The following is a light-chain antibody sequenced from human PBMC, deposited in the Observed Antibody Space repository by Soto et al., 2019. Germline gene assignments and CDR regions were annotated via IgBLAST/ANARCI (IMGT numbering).Light chain of an antibody. V-gene: IGLV1-44*01. Sequence: QPVLTQPPSASGAPGQRVTISCSGSSSNIGSNTVNWYQQLPGTAPKLLIYSNNQRPSGVPDRFSGSKSGTSASLAISGLQSEDEADYYCAVWDDSLNGAVFGGGTKLTVL. CDR3: AVWDDSLNGAV. CDR2: SNN. J-gene: IGLJ2*01. CDR1: SSNIGSNT.